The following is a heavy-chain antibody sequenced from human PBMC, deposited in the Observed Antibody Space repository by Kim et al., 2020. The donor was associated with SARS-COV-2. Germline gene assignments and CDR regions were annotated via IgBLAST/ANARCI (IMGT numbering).Heavy chain of an antibody. CDR2: IYYSGST. CDR1: GGSISSYY. J-gene: IGHJ6*02. Sequence: SETLSLTCTVSGGSISSYYWSWIRQPPGKGLEWIGYIYYSGSTNYNPSLKSRVTISVDTSKNQFSLKLSSVTAADTAVYYCARVFVVPAGNGMDVWGQGTTVTVSS. CDR3: ARVFVVPAGNGMDV. V-gene: IGHV4-59*01. D-gene: IGHD2-2*01.